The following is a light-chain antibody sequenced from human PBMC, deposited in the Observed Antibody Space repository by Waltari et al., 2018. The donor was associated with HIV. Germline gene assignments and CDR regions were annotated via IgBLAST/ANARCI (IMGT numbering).Light chain of an antibody. V-gene: IGLV2-11*01. CDR2: EVD. CDR1: SSDNGYFDY. J-gene: IGLJ1*01. Sequence: QSALTPPRSVSGSPGQPVTIRCTGNSSDNGYFDYVSWYQQYPGKAPKVIIYEVDQRPSGVPDRFTGSKSGITASLTISGLQGEDEADYYCCSYAGAYTYVFGTGTKVNVL. CDR3: CSYAGAYTYV.